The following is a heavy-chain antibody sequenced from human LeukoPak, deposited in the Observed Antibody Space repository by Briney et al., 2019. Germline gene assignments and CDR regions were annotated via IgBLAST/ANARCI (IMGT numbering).Heavy chain of an antibody. D-gene: IGHD2-15*01. CDR1: GFTLSNYA. Sequence: PGGSLRLSCAASGFTLSNYAMSWVRQAPGKGLEWVSAISGFGDSTYYADSVKGRFTISRDNSKNTLYLQMNSLKAADTAVYYCACSGYCSGGSCYLRYWYFDLWGRGTLVTVSS. V-gene: IGHV3-23*01. CDR2: ISGFGDST. J-gene: IGHJ2*01. CDR3: ACSGYCSGGSCYLRYWYFDL.